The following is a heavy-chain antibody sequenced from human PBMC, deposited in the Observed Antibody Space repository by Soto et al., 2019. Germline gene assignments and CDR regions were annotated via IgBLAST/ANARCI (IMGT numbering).Heavy chain of an antibody. CDR2: MNPKRGGS. Sequence: QVHLVQSGAEVKKPGASVKVSCMASGYNFIAQNIHWVRQAPGLGLEWMGKMNPKRGGSEYAQELEGRVTVTRDTSIPTAYRELTSLKSDETAVYYCARERHLDSTSDAFDLWGQGTMVIVSS. J-gene: IGHJ3*01. V-gene: IGHV1-2*02. CDR1: GYNFIAQN. D-gene: IGHD2-15*01. CDR3: ARERHLDSTSDAFDL.